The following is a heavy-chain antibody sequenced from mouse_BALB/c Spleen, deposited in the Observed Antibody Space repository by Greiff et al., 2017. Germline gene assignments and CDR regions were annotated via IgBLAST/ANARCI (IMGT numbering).Heavy chain of an antibody. Sequence: EVMLVESGPGLVKPSQSLSLTCTVTGYSITSDYAWNWIRQFPGNKLEWMGYISYSGSTSYNPSLKSRISITRDTSKNQFFLQLNSVTTEDTATYYCARGDDGYSFDYWGQGTTLTVAS. D-gene: IGHD2-3*01. CDR3: ARGDDGYSFDY. CDR2: ISYSGST. CDR1: GYSITSDYA. J-gene: IGHJ2*01. V-gene: IGHV3-2*02.